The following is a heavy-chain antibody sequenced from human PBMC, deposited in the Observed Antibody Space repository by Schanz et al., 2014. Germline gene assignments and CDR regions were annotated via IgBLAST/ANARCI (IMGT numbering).Heavy chain of an antibody. Sequence: VQLVESGGGVVQPGRSLRLSCAASGFIFSAYTMNWVRQAPGKGLEWVSSISSGGRNISYADSLKGRFTISRDNARNSLYLQLNSLRAEDTALYYCARDTAQSCIGPSCFEYFQHWGQGALVTVSS. V-gene: IGHV3-21*04. CDR3: ARDTAQSCIGPSCFEYFQH. D-gene: IGHD2-2*01. CDR1: GFIFSAYT. J-gene: IGHJ1*01. CDR2: ISSGGRNI.